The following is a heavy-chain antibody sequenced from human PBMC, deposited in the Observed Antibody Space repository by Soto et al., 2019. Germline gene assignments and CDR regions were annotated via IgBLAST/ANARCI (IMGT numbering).Heavy chain of an antibody. CDR3: ARAGNTARDYYYYGMDV. Sequence: SVKVSCKASGGTFSSYAISWVRQAPGQGLEWMGGIIPIFGTANYAQKFQGRVTITADESTSTAYMELSSLRSEDTAVYYCARAGNTARDYYYYGMDVWGQGTKVTVSS. D-gene: IGHD5-18*01. J-gene: IGHJ6*02. CDR1: GGTFSSYA. CDR2: IIPIFGTA. V-gene: IGHV1-69*13.